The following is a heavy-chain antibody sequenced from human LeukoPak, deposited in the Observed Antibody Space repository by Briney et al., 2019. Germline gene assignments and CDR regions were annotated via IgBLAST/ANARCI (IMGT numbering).Heavy chain of an antibody. J-gene: IGHJ3*02. Sequence: ASVKVSCKASGGTLSSYAISWVRQAPGQGLEWMGGIIPIFGTANYAQRFQGRVTITADESTSTAYMELSSLRSEDTAVYYCARGGPRERSGGGDGIWGQGTMVTVSS. D-gene: IGHD2-21*02. CDR3: ARGGPRERSGGGDGI. CDR1: GGTLSSYA. CDR2: IIPIFGTA. V-gene: IGHV1-69*13.